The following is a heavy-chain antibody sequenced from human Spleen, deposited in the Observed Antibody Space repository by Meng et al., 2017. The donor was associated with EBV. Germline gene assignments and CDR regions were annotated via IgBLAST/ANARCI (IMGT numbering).Heavy chain of an antibody. J-gene: IGHJ5*02. CDR1: GASISTDSYY. V-gene: IGHV4-61*01. Sequence: QGQLQESGPGLVKPSETLSLTCTVSGASISTDSYYWTWIRQTPGKGLEWLGYVYFSGSTNYNPSLKSRVTMSIDTSKNQFSLNLRSATAADAAVYFCARGGYGTNYFDPWGQGTLVTVSS. CDR2: VYFSGST. D-gene: IGHD4/OR15-4a*01. CDR3: ARGGYGTNYFDP.